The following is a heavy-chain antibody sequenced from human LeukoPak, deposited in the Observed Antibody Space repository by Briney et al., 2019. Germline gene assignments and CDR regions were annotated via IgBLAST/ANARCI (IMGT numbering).Heavy chain of an antibody. CDR1: GFTFSSYS. J-gene: IGHJ5*02. CDR3: ARGAGFDP. V-gene: IGHV3-48*04. CDR2: ISSSSTI. Sequence: HPGGTLRLSCAASGFTFSSYSMNWVRQAPGKGLEWVSYISSSSTIYYADSVKGRFTISRDNAKNSLYLQMNSLRAEDTAVYYCARGAGFDPWGQGTLVTVSS.